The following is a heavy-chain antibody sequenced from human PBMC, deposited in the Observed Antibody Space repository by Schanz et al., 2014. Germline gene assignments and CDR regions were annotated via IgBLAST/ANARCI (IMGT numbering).Heavy chain of an antibody. CDR3: ARGAVGGPTRAFHF. Sequence: QVQLVQSGAEVKKPGASVKVSCKASGYTFTSSVFSWVRQAPGQGLEWMGWINGYNAHTNYAQKFQGRVTMTTDTSTSTVYMELRNRRSDDTAVFYCARGAVGGPTRAFHFWGQGTMVTVSS. CDR1: GYTFTSSV. D-gene: IGHD1-26*01. V-gene: IGHV1-18*01. J-gene: IGHJ3*01. CDR2: INGYNAHT.